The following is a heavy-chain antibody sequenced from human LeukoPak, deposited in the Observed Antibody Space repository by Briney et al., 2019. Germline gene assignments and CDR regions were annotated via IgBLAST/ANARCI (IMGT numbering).Heavy chain of an antibody. D-gene: IGHD3-3*01. J-gene: IGHJ4*02. CDR3: AKSSIFGGSYCSNFDN. CDR2: ITGSGDET. V-gene: IGHV3-23*01. CDR1: GFTFSRYA. Sequence: PGGSPRLSCGASGFTFSRYAMNWVRQAPGKGLEWVSTITGSGDETFYADSVKGRFTVSRDNSRNTLYLQMTSLRAEDTAMYFCAKSSIFGGSYCSNFDNWGQGPLVTVSS.